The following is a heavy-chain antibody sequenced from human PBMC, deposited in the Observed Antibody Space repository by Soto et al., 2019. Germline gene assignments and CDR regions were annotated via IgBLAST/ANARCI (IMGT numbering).Heavy chain of an antibody. Sequence: ASVKVSCKASGGTFSSYAISWVRQAPGQGLEWMGGIIPIFGTANYAQKFQGRVTITADESTSTAYMELSSLRSEDTAVYYCARDTTERGWFDPWGQGTLVTVSS. CDR1: GGTFSSYA. V-gene: IGHV1-69*13. J-gene: IGHJ5*02. D-gene: IGHD4-4*01. CDR3: ARDTTERGWFDP. CDR2: IIPIFGTA.